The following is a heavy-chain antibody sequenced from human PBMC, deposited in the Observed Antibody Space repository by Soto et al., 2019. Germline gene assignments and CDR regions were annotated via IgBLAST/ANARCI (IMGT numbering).Heavy chain of an antibody. J-gene: IGHJ4*02. CDR3: ARHPPYGPLDY. D-gene: IGHD4-17*01. V-gene: IGHV4-39*01. Sequence: QLQLQESGPGLVKPSETLSLTCTVSGDSGGFISSSSYHWGWIRQPPGKGQEWIGNIYYSGNTYYNPALKSRVTMSGDTSKNQFSLRLTSVTAADTAVYYCARHPPYGPLDYWGQGNLVTVSS. CDR1: GDSGGFISSSSYH. CDR2: IYYSGNT.